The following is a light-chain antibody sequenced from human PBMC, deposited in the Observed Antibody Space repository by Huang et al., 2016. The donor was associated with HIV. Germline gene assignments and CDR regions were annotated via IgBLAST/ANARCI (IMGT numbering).Light chain of an antibody. V-gene: IGKV3-15*01. CDR3: QQYNNWPYT. Sequence: EIVMTQSPATLSVSPGERATLSCRASQKVNSNVAWYQQIPGQAPRLLIYGASTRTTGIPASFSGSGSGTEFTLTISSLQSEDFAVYYCQQYNNWPYTFGQGTKLEIK. CDR2: GAS. J-gene: IGKJ2*01. CDR1: QKVNSN.